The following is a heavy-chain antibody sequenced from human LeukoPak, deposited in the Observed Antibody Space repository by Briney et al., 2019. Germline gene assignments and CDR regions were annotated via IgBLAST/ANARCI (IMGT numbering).Heavy chain of an antibody. CDR1: GYSISSGYY. CDR3: AISPGSYHAPGPDWYFDL. D-gene: IGHD2-2*01. Sequence: PSETLSLTCAVSGYSISSGYYWGWIRQPPGKGLEWIGTIHHSGSTYYNPSLKSRVTISVDSSKNQFSLKLTSLTAADTAVYHCAISPGSYHAPGPDWYFDLWGRGTQVTVSS. J-gene: IGHJ2*01. V-gene: IGHV4-38-2*01. CDR2: IHHSGST.